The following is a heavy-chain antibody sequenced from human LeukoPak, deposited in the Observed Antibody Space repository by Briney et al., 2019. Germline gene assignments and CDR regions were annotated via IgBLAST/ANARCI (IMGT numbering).Heavy chain of an antibody. Sequence: LSLTCTVSGGSISSHYWSWIRQAPGKGLEWVSYISSSGSTIYYADSVKGRFTISRDNAKNSLYLQMNSLRAEDTAVYYCARELGHSNYGHFDYWGQGTLVTVSS. CDR2: ISSSGSTI. V-gene: IGHV3-11*01. CDR3: ARELGHSNYGHFDY. CDR1: GGSISSHY. D-gene: IGHD4-11*01. J-gene: IGHJ4*02.